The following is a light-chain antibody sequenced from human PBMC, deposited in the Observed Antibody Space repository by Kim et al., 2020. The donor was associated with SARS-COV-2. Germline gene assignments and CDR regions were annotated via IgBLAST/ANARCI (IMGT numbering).Light chain of an antibody. CDR1: QSVLYSSNNKNY. V-gene: IGKV4-1*01. J-gene: IGKJ2*01. CDR2: WAS. CDR3: QEYYSSPYT. Sequence: DIVMTQSPASLAVSLGQRATINCKSSQSVLYSSNNKNYLAWYQQKPGQPPKLLISWASTRESGVPDRFSGSGSGTAFTLTISSLQAEDVAVYYCQEYYSSPYTFGLGTKVDIK.